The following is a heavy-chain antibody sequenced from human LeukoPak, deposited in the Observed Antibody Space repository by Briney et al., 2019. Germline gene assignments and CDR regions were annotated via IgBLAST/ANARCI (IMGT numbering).Heavy chain of an antibody. CDR3: ARQYCTNGVCYRGDWFDP. CDR2: IYPGDSDT. V-gene: IGHV5-51*01. J-gene: IGHJ5*02. CDR1: GYSFTSYW. Sequence: GESLKISCKGSGYSFTSYWIGWVRQMPGKGLEWMGIIYPGDSDTRYSPSFQGQVTISADKSISTAYLQWSSLKASDTAMYYCARQYCTNGVCYRGDWFDPWGQGTLVTVSS. D-gene: IGHD2-8*01.